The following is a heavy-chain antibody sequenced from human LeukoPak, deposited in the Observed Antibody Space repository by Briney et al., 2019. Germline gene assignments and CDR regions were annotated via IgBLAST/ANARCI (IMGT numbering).Heavy chain of an antibody. J-gene: IGHJ3*02. CDR3: ARPLDYYDSTPGGAFDI. D-gene: IGHD3-22*01. CDR1: GFTFVNYA. Sequence: PGRSLKLSCAASGFTFVNYAIHWVRQAPGKGLEWVAFISYDGSNKFYADSVKGRFTISRDNSKNTLYLQMNSLRAEDTAVYYCARPLDYYDSTPGGAFDIWGQGTMVTVSS. CDR2: ISYDGSNK. V-gene: IGHV3-30-3*01.